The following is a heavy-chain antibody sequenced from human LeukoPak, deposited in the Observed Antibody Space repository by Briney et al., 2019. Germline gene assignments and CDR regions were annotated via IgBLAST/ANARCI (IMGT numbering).Heavy chain of an antibody. V-gene: IGHV4-4*02. Sequence: KSSETLSLTCAVSGGSISSSNWWSWVRRPPGKGLEWIGSIAHGGRPYYNPSLKRRVTISGDTSKNQFSLKLSSVTAADTAVYYCARVGKYDFWSGHDETRLDYWGQGSLVTVSS. J-gene: IGHJ4*02. CDR2: IAHGGRP. CDR3: ARVGKYDFWSGHDETRLDY. CDR1: GGSISSSNW. D-gene: IGHD3-3*01.